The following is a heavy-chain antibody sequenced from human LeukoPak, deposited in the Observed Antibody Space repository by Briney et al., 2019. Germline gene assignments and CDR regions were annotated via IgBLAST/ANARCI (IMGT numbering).Heavy chain of an antibody. D-gene: IGHD2/OR15-2a*01. Sequence: PGGSLRLTCAASGFTFSNYAMSWVRQAPGKGLQWASAFSGSGGSTYYADSVKGRFTISRDNSKNTLYLQMNSLRAEDTAVYYCATSGLSRFGFWGQGTLVTVSS. CDR2: FSGSGGST. J-gene: IGHJ4*02. CDR1: GFTFSNYA. V-gene: IGHV3-23*01. CDR3: ATSGLSRFGF.